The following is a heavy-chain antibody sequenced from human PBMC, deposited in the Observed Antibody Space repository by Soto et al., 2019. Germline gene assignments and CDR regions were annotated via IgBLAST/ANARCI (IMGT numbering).Heavy chain of an antibody. D-gene: IGHD3-10*01. Sequence: QLQLQESGSGLVKPSQTLSLTCAVSGGSISSGGYSWSWIRQPPGKGLEWVGYIYHSGSTYYNPSLKSRVTLSVDRSKKQLSLKLSSVTAADTAVYYCARGDFGELLPEGVFDIWGQGTMVTVSS. CDR3: ARGDFGELLPEGVFDI. J-gene: IGHJ3*02. CDR1: GGSISSGGYS. CDR2: IYHSGST. V-gene: IGHV4-30-2*01.